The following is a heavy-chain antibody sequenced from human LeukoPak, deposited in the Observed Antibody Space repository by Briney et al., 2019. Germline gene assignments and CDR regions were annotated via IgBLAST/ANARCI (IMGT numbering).Heavy chain of an antibody. CDR1: GFTFSSYG. J-gene: IGHJ4*02. V-gene: IGHV3-30*02. Sequence: GGSLRLSCAASGFTFSSYGMHWVRQAPGKGLEWVAFIRYDGSNKYYADSVKGRFTISRDNAKNSLYLQMNSLRAEDTAVYYCARVINYDILTGYYSDYWGQGTLVTVSS. D-gene: IGHD3-9*01. CDR3: ARVINYDILTGYYSDY. CDR2: IRYDGSNK.